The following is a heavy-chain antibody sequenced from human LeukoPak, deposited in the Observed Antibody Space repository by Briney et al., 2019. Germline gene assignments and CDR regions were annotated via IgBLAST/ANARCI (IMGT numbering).Heavy chain of an antibody. J-gene: IGHJ4*02. CDR1: GFTFSNFA. Sequence: GGSLRLSCAASGFTFSNFAMSWVRQAPGKGLECVSLISANGGATYYADSVKGRFTISRDNSKSTLYLQMNSLRADDTAVYYCAKASGRPYYFDHWGQGTLVTVSS. CDR2: ISANGGAT. D-gene: IGHD3-10*01. CDR3: AKASGRPYYFDH. V-gene: IGHV3-23*01.